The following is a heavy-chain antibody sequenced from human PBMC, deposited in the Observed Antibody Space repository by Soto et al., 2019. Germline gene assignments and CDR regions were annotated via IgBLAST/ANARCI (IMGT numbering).Heavy chain of an antibody. CDR2: ISGSGGST. D-gene: IGHD3-3*01. V-gene: IGHV3-23*01. CDR3: ASTIFGVVIDDY. J-gene: IGHJ4*02. Sequence: EAQLLESGGGLVQPGGSLRLSCAASGFTFSSYAMSWVRQAPGKGLEWVSAISGSGGSTYYADSVKGRFTISRDNSKNTLYLQMNSLRAEDTAVYYCASTIFGVVIDDYWGQGTLVTVSS. CDR1: GFTFSSYA.